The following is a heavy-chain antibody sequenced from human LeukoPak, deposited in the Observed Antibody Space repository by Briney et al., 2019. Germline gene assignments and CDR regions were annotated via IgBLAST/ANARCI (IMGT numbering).Heavy chain of an antibody. D-gene: IGHD2-2*01. CDR3: AVGSSTRNDAFDI. CDR1: GGSISSYY. J-gene: IGHJ3*02. Sequence: SETLSLTCTVSGGSISSYYWSWIRQPAGRGLEWIGYIYTSGSTYYNPSLKSRVTISVDTSKNQFSLKLSSVTAADTAVYYCAVGSSTRNDAFDIWGQGTMVTVSS. CDR2: IYTSGST. V-gene: IGHV4-4*09.